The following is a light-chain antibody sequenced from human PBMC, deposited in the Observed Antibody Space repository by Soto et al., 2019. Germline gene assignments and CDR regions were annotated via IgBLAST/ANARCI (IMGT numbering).Light chain of an antibody. Sequence: IQLTQSPSSLSASVGDRVTITCRASQGISSYLGWYQQKPGKAPNLLIYDASTLHSGVPSRFSGGGSGTDFTLTISSLQPDDFATYYCQQYNMYPWTFGQGTKVDIK. CDR2: DAS. CDR3: QQYNMYPWT. V-gene: IGKV1-9*01. J-gene: IGKJ1*01. CDR1: QGISSY.